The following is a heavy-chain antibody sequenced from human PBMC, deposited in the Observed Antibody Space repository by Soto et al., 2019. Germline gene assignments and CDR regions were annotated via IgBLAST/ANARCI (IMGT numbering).Heavy chain of an antibody. J-gene: IGHJ4*02. CDR3: ARLPKGSLVTA. CDR1: VFRFSDHS. D-gene: IGHD2-21*02. V-gene: IGHV3-48*02. Sequence: VESGGGLVYPGGSLRLSCVASVFRFSDHSMNWVRQAPGKGLQWISYADSVKGRFTVSRDNAKNALFLQMNSLRDDDTATYYCARLPKGSLVTAWGQGARVTVSS.